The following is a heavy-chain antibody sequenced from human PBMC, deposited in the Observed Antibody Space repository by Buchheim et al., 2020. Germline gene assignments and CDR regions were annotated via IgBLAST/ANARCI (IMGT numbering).Heavy chain of an antibody. CDR2: ISNDGTAT. Sequence: EVQLLESGGGSVQPGGSLRLSCAASGFTFGIYAMSWVRQAPGKGLEWVAGISNDGTATYYTDSVKGRFTISRDRYKRTLYLQMNTLRVDDTATYYCAKLVVPSAMDYFDHWGQGTL. CDR3: AKLVVPSAMDYFDH. CDR1: GFTFGIYA. D-gene: IGHD2-2*01. J-gene: IGHJ4*02. V-gene: IGHV3-23*01.